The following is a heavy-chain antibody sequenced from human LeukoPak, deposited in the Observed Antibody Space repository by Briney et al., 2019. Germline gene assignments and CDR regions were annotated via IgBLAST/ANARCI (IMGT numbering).Heavy chain of an antibody. CDR2: IYYSGST. CDR3: ARAYSGSYLEY. J-gene: IGHJ4*02. Sequence: SETLSLTCTVSGGSVSSGSYYWSWIRQPPGKGLEWIGYIYYSGSTNYNPSLKSRVTISVDTPKNQFSLKLSSVTAADTAVYYCARAYSGSYLEYWGQGTLVTVSS. CDR1: GGSVSSGSYY. V-gene: IGHV4-61*01. D-gene: IGHD1-26*01.